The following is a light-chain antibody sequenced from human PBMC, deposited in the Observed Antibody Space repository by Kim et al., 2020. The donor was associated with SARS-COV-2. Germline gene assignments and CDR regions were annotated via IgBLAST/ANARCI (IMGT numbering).Light chain of an antibody. V-gene: IGLV3-19*01. Sequence: ALGQPVRIRCQGDSLRSYYASWYQQKPGQAPVLVIYGKNNRPSGIPDRFSGSSSGNTASLTITGAQAEDEADYYCNSRDSSGNHQVFGTGTKVTVL. CDR1: SLRSYY. J-gene: IGLJ1*01. CDR3: NSRDSSGNHQV. CDR2: GKN.